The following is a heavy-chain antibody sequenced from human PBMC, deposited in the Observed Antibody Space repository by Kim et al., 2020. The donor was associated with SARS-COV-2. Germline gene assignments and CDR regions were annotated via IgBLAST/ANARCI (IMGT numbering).Heavy chain of an antibody. J-gene: IGHJ4*02. V-gene: IGHV4-4*07. CDR3: ARVIPLIAAAGHDY. CDR1: GGSISSYY. CDR2: IYTSGST. Sequence: SETLSLTCTVSGGSISSYYWSWIRQPAGKGLEWIGRIYTSGSTNYNPSLKSRVTMSVDTSKNQFSLKLSSVTAADTAVYYCARVIPLIAAAGHDYWGQGTLVTVSS. D-gene: IGHD6-13*01.